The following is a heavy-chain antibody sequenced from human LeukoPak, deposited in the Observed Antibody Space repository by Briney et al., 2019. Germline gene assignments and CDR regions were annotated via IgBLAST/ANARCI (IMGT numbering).Heavy chain of an antibody. J-gene: IGHJ5*02. D-gene: IGHD4-17*01. V-gene: IGHV4-4*07. CDR3: ARDSGTTGEVKFDP. Sequence: PSETLSLTCTVSGGSMNNNYWSWIRQPAGPGLEWIGRIYTSGTTTYNPSLKSRITMSVDTSKNQVSLRLSSVTAADTAVYYCARDSGTTGEVKFDPWGQGSLVTVSS. CDR2: IYTSGTT. CDR1: GGSMNNNY.